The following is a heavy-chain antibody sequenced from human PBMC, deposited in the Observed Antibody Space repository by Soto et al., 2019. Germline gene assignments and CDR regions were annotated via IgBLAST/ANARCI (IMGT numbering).Heavy chain of an antibody. CDR1: VFTFSSYS. D-gene: IGHD3-10*01. V-gene: IGHV3-21*01. CDR2: ISSSSSYI. J-gene: IGHJ6*02. CDR3: VRDLGGYYYGMDG. Sequence: VGSLRLSCASSVFTFSSYSMNCVRHAPGKWLEWVSSISSSSSYIYYADSVKGRFTISRDNAKNSLYLQMNSLRAEDTAVYYCVRDLGGYYYGMDGWGQGTTVTVSS.